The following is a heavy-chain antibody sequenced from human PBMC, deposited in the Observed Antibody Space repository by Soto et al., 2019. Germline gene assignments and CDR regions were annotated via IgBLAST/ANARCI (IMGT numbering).Heavy chain of an antibody. V-gene: IGHV1-2*02. CDR1: GNTFTGYY. Sequence: ASMEVSCRASGNTFTGYYMHWVRPAPGQGLEWMGGINPNSGGTNYAQKFQGRVTMTRDTSISTAYMELSRLRSDDTAVYYCARVDYGGNYDAFDIWGQGTMVTVSS. D-gene: IGHD4-17*01. CDR2: INPNSGGT. CDR3: ARVDYGGNYDAFDI. J-gene: IGHJ3*02.